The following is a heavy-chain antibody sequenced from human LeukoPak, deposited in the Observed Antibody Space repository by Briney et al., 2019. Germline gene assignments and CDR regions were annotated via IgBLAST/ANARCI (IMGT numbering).Heavy chain of an antibody. D-gene: IGHD3-3*01. Sequence: GASVKVSCKASGGTFSSYAISWVRQAPGQGLEWMGWISAYNGNTNYAQKLQGRVTMTTDTSTSTAYMELRSLRSDDTAVYYCARGCCDYDFWSGYYDLDYWGQGTLVTVSS. CDR3: ARGCCDYDFWSGYYDLDY. CDR1: GGTFSSYA. CDR2: ISAYNGNT. V-gene: IGHV1-18*01. J-gene: IGHJ4*02.